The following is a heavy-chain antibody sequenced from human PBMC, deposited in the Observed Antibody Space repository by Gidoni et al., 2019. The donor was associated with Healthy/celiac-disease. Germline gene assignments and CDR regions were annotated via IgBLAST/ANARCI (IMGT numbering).Heavy chain of an antibody. J-gene: IGHJ6*02. Sequence: QVQLVQSGAEVKKPGASVKVSCKASGYTFPGYYMHWVRQAPGQGLEWMGWINPNSGGTNYAQKFQGWVTMTRDTSISTAYMELSRLRSDDTAVYYCARDGDLGCTNGVCFRMDVWGQGTTVTVSS. CDR2: INPNSGGT. CDR1: GYTFPGYY. V-gene: IGHV1-2*04. CDR3: ARDGDLGCTNGVCFRMDV. D-gene: IGHD2-8*01.